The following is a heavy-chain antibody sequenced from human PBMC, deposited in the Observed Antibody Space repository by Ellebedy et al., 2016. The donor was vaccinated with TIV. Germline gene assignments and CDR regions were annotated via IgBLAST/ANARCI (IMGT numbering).Heavy chain of an antibody. V-gene: IGHV3-66*01. J-gene: IGHJ5*02. CDR3: ARDPGGGGNYGDNWFDP. CDR2: IYKDGGT. Sequence: GESLKISCAASGFTVNSYFMSWVRQAPGKGLEWVSIIYKDGGTNYTDSVLGRFTISRDNSEKTLYLQMDSLRAEDTAVYYCARDPGGGGNYGDNWFDPWGQGTLVTVSS. D-gene: IGHD3-10*01. CDR1: GFTVNSYF.